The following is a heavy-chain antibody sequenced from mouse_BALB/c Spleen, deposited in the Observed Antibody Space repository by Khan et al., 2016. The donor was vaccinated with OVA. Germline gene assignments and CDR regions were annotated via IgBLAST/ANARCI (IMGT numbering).Heavy chain of an antibody. D-gene: IGHD4-1*01. V-gene: IGHV1-77*01. CDR2: IYPGSGST. J-gene: IGHJ3*01. CDR3: ARVGWDVFAY. Sequence: QVQLQQPGPELVKPGASVKMSCKASGYTFTDYVMNWVKQRTGQGLEWIGQIYPGSGSTFYNETFKGQATLTAASSSSTAYMQLSNLPSEASAVYFCARVGWDVFAYWAQGTLVTVSA. CDR1: GYTFTDYV.